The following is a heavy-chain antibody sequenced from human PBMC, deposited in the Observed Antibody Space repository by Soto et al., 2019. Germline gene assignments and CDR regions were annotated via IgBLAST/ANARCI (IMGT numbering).Heavy chain of an antibody. V-gene: IGHV3-15*01. CDR2: IKSKTEGGTT. Sequence: EVQLVESGGGLVKPGGSRRLSCEASGFTFSNAWRSGVRQAPGKGLEGVGRIKSKTEGGTTDYAAPVKGRFTILRDDSENNLYLEENSMKTEDTAVYYCTTEDYYGSGSYYNRVKPDYWGQGTLVTVSS. CDR1: GFTFSNAW. J-gene: IGHJ4*02. CDR3: TTEDYYGSGSYYNRVKPDY. D-gene: IGHD3-10*01.